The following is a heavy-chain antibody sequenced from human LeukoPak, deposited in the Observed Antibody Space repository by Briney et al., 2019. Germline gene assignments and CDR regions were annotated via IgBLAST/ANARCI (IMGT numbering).Heavy chain of an antibody. Sequence: GGSLRLSCAASGFTFGSYAMDWVRQAPGKGLEWVSAISDSGGRTFYADSVKGRFTISGDNSKNTLYLQMSSLRVEDTAVYYCAKKAEAFGDSVTQHWGQGTLVSVSS. D-gene: IGHD4-17*01. V-gene: IGHV3-23*01. J-gene: IGHJ1*01. CDR2: ISDSGGRT. CDR1: GFTFGSYA. CDR3: AKKAEAFGDSVTQH.